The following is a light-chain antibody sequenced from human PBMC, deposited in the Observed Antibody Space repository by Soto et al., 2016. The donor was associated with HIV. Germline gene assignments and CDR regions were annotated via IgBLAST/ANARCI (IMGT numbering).Light chain of an antibody. CDR3: QQYNSYPLT. Sequence: DIRMTQSPSTLSASLGDRVTITCRASQSINKWLAWYQQKPGKAPNLLIYKASTSQSGVPSTFSGSGSGTEFTPIISSLQPDDFATYYCQQYNSYPLTFGGGTKVEIK. CDR2: KAS. V-gene: IGKV1-5*03. CDR1: QSINKW. J-gene: IGKJ4*01.